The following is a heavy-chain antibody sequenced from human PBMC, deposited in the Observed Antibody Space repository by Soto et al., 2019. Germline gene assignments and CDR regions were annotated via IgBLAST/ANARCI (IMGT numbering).Heavy chain of an antibody. J-gene: IGHJ1*01. CDR3: VKDESINWYSGHFRH. CDR1: GFTFDDYA. CDR2: SNWNSGSI. D-gene: IGHD6-13*01. V-gene: IGHV3-9*01. Sequence: GGSLRLSCAASGFTFDDYAMHWVRQVRGKGLEWVSGSNWNSGSIGYADSVKGRFAISRDNAKNSLHLQMNSLRAEDTAFYYCVKDESINWYSGHFRHWGQGTLVTVSS.